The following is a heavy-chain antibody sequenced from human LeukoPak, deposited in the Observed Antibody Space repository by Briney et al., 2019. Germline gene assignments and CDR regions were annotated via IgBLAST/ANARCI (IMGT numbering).Heavy chain of an antibody. D-gene: IGHD4-23*01. CDR1: GFTFSSYE. CDR3: AKDSTVVTPYDY. J-gene: IGHJ4*02. V-gene: IGHV3-48*03. Sequence: GGSLRLSCAASGFTFSSYEMNWVRQAPGKGLEWVSYISSSGSTIYYADSVKGRFTISRDNSRNTLYLQMNGLRAEDTAVYYCAKDSTVVTPYDYWGQGTLVTVSS. CDR2: ISSSGSTI.